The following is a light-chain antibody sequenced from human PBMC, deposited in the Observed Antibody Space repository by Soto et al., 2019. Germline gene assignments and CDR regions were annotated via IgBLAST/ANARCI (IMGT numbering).Light chain of an antibody. CDR3: QQSKNWPLT. CDR2: DAS. J-gene: IGKJ4*01. CDR1: QSVSSD. V-gene: IGKV3-15*01. Sequence: IVLTQSPATLSVSPGERATLSCRASQSVSSDVAWFQQRPGQAPRLIIYDASTRATGIPARFSGSGSGTEFTLTISSLQSEDFAIYYCQQSKNWPLTFGGGTKVEVK.